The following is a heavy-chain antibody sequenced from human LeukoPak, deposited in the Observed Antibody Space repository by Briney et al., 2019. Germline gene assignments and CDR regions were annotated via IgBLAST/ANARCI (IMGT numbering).Heavy chain of an antibody. Sequence: GGSLRLSCAASGFTFSSYSMNWVRQAPGKGLEWVSSISSSSSYIYYADSVRGRFTISRDSAKNSLYLQMNSLRAEDTAVYYCARVLWFGELRGDAFDIWGQGTMVTVSS. D-gene: IGHD3-10*01. CDR1: GFTFSSYS. J-gene: IGHJ3*02. CDR3: ARVLWFGELRGDAFDI. V-gene: IGHV3-21*01. CDR2: ISSSSSYI.